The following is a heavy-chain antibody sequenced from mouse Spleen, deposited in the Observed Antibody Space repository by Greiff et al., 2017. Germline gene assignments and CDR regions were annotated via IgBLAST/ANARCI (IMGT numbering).Heavy chain of an antibody. CDR2: ISSGSSTI. CDR1: GFTFSDYG. Sequence: DVMLVESGGGLVKPGGSLKLSCAASGFTFSDYGMHWVRQAPEKGLEWVAYISSGSSTIYYADTVKGRFTISRDNAKNTLFLQMTSLRSEDTAMYYCARDHYGSSYPYAMDYWGQGTSVTVSS. V-gene: IGHV5-17*01. CDR3: ARDHYGSSYPYAMDY. J-gene: IGHJ4*01. D-gene: IGHD1-1*01.